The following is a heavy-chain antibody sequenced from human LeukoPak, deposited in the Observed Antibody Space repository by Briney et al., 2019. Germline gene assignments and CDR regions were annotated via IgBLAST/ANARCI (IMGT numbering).Heavy chain of an antibody. CDR2: INHSGST. CDR3: ARGPRRPAAAPEY. CDR1: GGSFSGYY. D-gene: IGHD6-13*01. J-gene: IGHJ4*02. V-gene: IGHV4-34*01. Sequence: SETLSLTCAVYGGSFSGYYWSWIRQPPGKGLEWIGEINHSGSTNYNPSLKSRVTIAVDTSKNQFSLNVSSVTAADTAVYRCARGPRRPAAAPEYWGQGTLVTVSS.